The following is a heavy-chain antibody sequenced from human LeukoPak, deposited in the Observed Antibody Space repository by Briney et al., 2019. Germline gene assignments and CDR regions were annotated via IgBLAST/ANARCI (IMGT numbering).Heavy chain of an antibody. V-gene: IGHV4-59*12. D-gene: IGHD6-13*01. CDR2: IYYSGST. CDR1: GGSISSYY. CDR3: ARGSRPQQLAR. Sequence: PSETLSPTCTVSGGSISSYYWSWIRQPPGKGLEWIGYIYYSGSTNYNPSLKSRVTISVDTSKNQFSLKLCSVTAADTAVYYCARGSRPQQLARWGQGTLVTVSS. J-gene: IGHJ4*02.